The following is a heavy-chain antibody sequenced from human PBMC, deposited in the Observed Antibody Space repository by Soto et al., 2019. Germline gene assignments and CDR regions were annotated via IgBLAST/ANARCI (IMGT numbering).Heavy chain of an antibody. CDR2: ISGSGVIK. D-gene: IGHD3-10*01. Sequence: EVQLLQSGGGWVQPGGSLRLSCAACGFSFSNYAMAWIRQAPGKGLEWVSSISGSGVIKYYADSVQGRFTISRDNSNNTLSVQMNSLRVEDTAIYYCAKDLTSMVRVVLPSPWGQGILVTVSS. J-gene: IGHJ5*02. CDR1: GFSFSNYA. V-gene: IGHV3-23*01. CDR3: AKDLTSMVRVVLPSP.